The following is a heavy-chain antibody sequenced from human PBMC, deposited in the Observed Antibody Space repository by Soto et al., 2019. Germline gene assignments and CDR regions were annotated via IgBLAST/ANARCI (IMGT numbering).Heavy chain of an antibody. V-gene: IGHV5-10-1*01. D-gene: IGHD3-22*01. J-gene: IGHJ4*02. CDR1: GYSFAGYW. Sequence: LGESLKISCKGSGYSFAGYWIAWVRQKPGKGLEWMGRIDPSDSQTYYSPSFRGHVTISATKSITAVFLQWSSLRASDTAMYYCARQIYDSDTGPNSPYYFDSWGQGTPVTVSS. CDR3: ARQIYDSDTGPNSPYYFDS. CDR2: IDPSDSQT.